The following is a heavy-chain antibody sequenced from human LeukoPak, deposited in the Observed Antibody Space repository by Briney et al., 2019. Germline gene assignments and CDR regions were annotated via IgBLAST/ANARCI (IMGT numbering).Heavy chain of an antibody. Sequence: ASVKVSCKTSGYSFTSYYMHWVRQAPGQGLEWMGWINPNSGGTNYAQKFQGRVTMTRDTSISTAYMELSRLRSDDTAVYYCARGYPLSTTAAGTYLQHWGQGTLVTVSS. J-gene: IGHJ1*01. V-gene: IGHV1-2*02. CDR3: ARGYPLSTTAAGTYLQH. CDR2: INPNSGGT. D-gene: IGHD6-13*01. CDR1: GYSFTSYY.